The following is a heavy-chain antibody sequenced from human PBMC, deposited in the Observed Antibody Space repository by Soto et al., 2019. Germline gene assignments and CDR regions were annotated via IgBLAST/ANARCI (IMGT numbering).Heavy chain of an antibody. CDR3: ARDRQPSYYYDSSGYSVLFSNWFDP. J-gene: IGHJ5*02. V-gene: IGHV1-46*01. Sequence: ASVKVSCKASGYTFTSYYMHWVRQAPGQGLEWMGIINPSGGSTSYAQKFQGRVTMTRDTSTSTVYMELSSLRSEDTAVYYCARDRQPSYYYDSSGYSVLFSNWFDPWGQGTLVTVS. CDR1: GYTFTSYY. CDR2: INPSGGST. D-gene: IGHD3-22*01.